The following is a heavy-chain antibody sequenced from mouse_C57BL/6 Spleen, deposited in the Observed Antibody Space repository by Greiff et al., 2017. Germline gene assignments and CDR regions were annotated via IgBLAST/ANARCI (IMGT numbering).Heavy chain of an antibody. CDR1: GFNIKNTY. V-gene: IGHV14-3*01. CDR3: ARSKITTVVEDY. Sequence: VQLQQSVAELVRPGASVKLSCTASGFNIKNTYMHWVKQRPEQGLEWIGRIDPANGNTKYAPKFQGKDTITADTSSNTAYLQISSLTSEDTAIYYVARSKITTVVEDYWGQGTTLTVSS. CDR2: IDPANGNT. J-gene: IGHJ2*01. D-gene: IGHD1-1*01.